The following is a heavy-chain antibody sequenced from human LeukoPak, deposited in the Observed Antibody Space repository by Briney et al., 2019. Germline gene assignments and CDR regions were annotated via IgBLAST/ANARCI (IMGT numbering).Heavy chain of an antibody. D-gene: IGHD3-10*01. CDR2: ISGSGGST. Sequence: GGSLRLSCAASGFTFSSYAMSWVRQAPGKGLEWVSAISGSGGSTYYADSVEGRFTISRDNSKNTLYLQMNSLRAEDTAVYYCAKARTYGSGSQFDYWGQGTLVTVSS. J-gene: IGHJ4*02. V-gene: IGHV3-23*01. CDR3: AKARTYGSGSQFDY. CDR1: GFTFSSYA.